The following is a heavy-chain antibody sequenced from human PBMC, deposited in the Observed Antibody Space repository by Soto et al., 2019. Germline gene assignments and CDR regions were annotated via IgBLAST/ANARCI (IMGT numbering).Heavy chain of an antibody. D-gene: IGHD3-16*01. CDR1: GFTFSTYW. J-gene: IGHJ4*02. CDR3: ARARTLYDYIWGTSNRPLDY. CDR2: IKQDGSDT. Sequence: GGSLRLSCAASGFTFSTYWMAWVRQAPGEGLEWVANIKQDGSDTYYVDSVKGRFTISRDNGKNSLYLQMSSLRAEDTAVYYCARARTLYDYIWGTSNRPLDYWGQGTLVTVSS. V-gene: IGHV3-7*01.